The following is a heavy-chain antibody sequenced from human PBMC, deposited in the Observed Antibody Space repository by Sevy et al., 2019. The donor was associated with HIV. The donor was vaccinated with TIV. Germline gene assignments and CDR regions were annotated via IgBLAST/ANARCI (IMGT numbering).Heavy chain of an antibody. D-gene: IGHD2-2*01. CDR2: INPNSGGT. CDR3: ARDCSSTSCQNFDY. V-gene: IGHV1-2*02. Sequence: ASVKVSCKASGYTFTGYYMHWVRQAPGQGLEWMGWINPNSGGTNYAQKFQGRVTMTRDTSISTAYMELSRLRSDDTAVYYCARDCSSTSCQNFDYWGQGTLVTASS. J-gene: IGHJ4*02. CDR1: GYTFTGYY.